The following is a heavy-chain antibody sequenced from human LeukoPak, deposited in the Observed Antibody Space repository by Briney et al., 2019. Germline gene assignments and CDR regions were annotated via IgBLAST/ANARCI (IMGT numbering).Heavy chain of an antibody. Sequence: PGGSLRLSCAASGFTFSSCGMSWVRQAPGKGLDWVSSISGSGDSTYYADSVKGRFTVSRDNSKNTLSLQMNSLRADDTAVYYCAKVPVSSAHDPDWYFDLWGRGTLVTVSS. J-gene: IGHJ2*01. V-gene: IGHV3-23*01. CDR2: ISGSGDST. CDR3: AKVPVSSAHDPDWYFDL. D-gene: IGHD5-12*01. CDR1: GFTFSSCG.